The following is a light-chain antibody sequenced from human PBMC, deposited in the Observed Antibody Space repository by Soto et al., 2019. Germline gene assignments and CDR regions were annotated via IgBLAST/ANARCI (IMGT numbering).Light chain of an antibody. CDR3: SSYAGSNHVV. J-gene: IGLJ2*01. Sequence: QSALTQPPSASGSPGQSVTISCTGTSSNVGGYNYVSWYQQHPGKAPKLMIYEVSKRPSGVPDRFSGSKSANTASLTVSGLQAEDEYDYYCSSYAGSNHVVFGGGTKLTVL. CDR2: EVS. V-gene: IGLV2-8*01. CDR1: SSNVGGYNY.